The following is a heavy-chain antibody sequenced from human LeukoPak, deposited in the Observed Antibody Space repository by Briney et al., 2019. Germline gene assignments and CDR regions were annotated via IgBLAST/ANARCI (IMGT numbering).Heavy chain of an antibody. CDR3: ARVRDGYNDAYDV. CDR2: FKPGGDST. J-gene: IGHJ3*01. Sequence: ASVKVSCKASGYTFTNYYIHWVRQAPGQGLEWMGVFKPGGDSTSSARIFQGRVYMTSDTSTSTVYMELSGLRSDDTAVYYCARVRDGYNDAYDVWGQGTMVAVPS. V-gene: IGHV1-46*01. D-gene: IGHD5-24*01. CDR1: GYTFTNYY.